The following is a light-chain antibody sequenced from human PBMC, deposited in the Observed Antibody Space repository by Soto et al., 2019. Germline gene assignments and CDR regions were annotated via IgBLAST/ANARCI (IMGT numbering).Light chain of an antibody. CDR1: QDITNH. Sequence: DIQMTQSPSSLSASVGDRVTITCQASQDITNHLHWYQQKPGKAPKLLIYDASNLETGVPSRFSGSGFGTECTFIINNLQPEDFATYFCQHCHILPWTFGQGTKVEIK. V-gene: IGKV1-33*01. J-gene: IGKJ1*01. CDR3: QHCHILPWT. CDR2: DAS.